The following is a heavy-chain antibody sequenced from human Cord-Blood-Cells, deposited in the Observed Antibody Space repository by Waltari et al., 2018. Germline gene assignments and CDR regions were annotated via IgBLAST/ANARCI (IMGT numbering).Heavy chain of an antibody. V-gene: IGHV1-24*01. CDR3: ATGESALWSWYFDL. Sequence: QVQLVQSGAEVKKPGAAVKVAGKVSGYTLTELSMHWVRQAPGKGLEWMGGFDPEDGETIYAQKFQGRVTMTEDTSTDTAYMELSSLRSEDTAVYYCATGESALWSWYFDLWGRGTLVTVSS. D-gene: IGHD2-8*02. J-gene: IGHJ2*01. CDR2: FDPEDGET. CDR1: GYTLTELS.